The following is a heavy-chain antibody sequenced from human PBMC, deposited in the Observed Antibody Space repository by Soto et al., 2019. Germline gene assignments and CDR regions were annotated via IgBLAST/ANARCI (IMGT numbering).Heavy chain of an antibody. D-gene: IGHD2-21*02. CDR1: GFTFSNYY. CDR2: IRSGRDT. V-gene: IGHV3-21*01. J-gene: IGHJ6*02. CDR3: EREETAWPLAYGLDV. Sequence: GSLISACTVSGFTFSNYYIHWVRQAPGKGLEWVSSIRSGRDTFYADSVKGRFSISRDDATSSVSLQMNSLRGEDTAVYFCEREETAWPLAYGLDVWGQGTTVTVYS.